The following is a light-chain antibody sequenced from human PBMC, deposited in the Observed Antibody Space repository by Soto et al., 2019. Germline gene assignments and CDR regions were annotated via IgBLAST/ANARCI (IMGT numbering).Light chain of an antibody. V-gene: IGKV1-8*01. CDR1: QGISSY. CDR3: QQYYSYPLLT. Sequence: AIRMTQSPSSLSSSTGDRVTITCRASQGISSYLAWYQQKPGKAPKLLIYAASTLQSGVPSRFSGSGSGTDFTLTISCLQSEDFATYYCQQYYSYPLLTFGGGTKVDNK. J-gene: IGKJ4*01. CDR2: AAS.